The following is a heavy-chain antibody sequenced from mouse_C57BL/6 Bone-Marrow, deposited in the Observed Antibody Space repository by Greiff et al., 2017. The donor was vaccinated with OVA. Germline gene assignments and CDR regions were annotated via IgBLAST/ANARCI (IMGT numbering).Heavy chain of an antibody. J-gene: IGHJ2*01. V-gene: IGHV5-17*01. CDR2: NSSGSSTI. D-gene: IGHD1-1*01. CDR1: GFTFSDYG. CDR3: ARDPPDYYGSSPDY. Sequence: EVMLVESGGGLVKPGGSLKLSCAASGFTFSDYGMHWVRQAPEKGLEWVAYNSSGSSTIYYADTVKGRFTISRDNAKNTLFLQMTSLRSEDTAMYYCARDPPDYYGSSPDYWGQGTTLTVSS.